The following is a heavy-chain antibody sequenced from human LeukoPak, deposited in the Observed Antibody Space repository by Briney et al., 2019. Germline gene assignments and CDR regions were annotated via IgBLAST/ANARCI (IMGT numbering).Heavy chain of an antibody. D-gene: IGHD4-23*01. V-gene: IGHV1-46*01. CDR1: GYTFTSYY. CDR2: INPSGGST. Sequence: ASVNVSCKASGYTFTSYYMHWVRQAPGQGLEWMGIINPSGGSTSYAQKFQGRVTMTRDMSTSTVYMELSSLRSEDTAVYYCARDRDYGGNSIHFDYWGQGTLVTVSS. J-gene: IGHJ4*02. CDR3: ARDRDYGGNSIHFDY.